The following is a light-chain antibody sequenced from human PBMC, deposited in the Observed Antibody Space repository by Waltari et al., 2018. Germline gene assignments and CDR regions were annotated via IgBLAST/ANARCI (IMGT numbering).Light chain of an antibody. CDR3: CSHAGSETYVV. Sequence: QSALTQPASVSGSPGQSLTISCTGSGSDIGGSNLVPWYQQHPGKAPKLMIYEVTKRPSGVSIRFSGSKSGNTAALTISGLQAEDEGDYFCCSHAGSETYVVFGGGTKLTVL. V-gene: IGLV2-23*02. CDR1: GSDIGGSNL. CDR2: EVT. J-gene: IGLJ2*01.